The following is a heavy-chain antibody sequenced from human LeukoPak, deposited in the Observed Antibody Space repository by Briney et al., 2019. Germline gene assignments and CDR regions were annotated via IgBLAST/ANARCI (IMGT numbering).Heavy chain of an antibody. D-gene: IGHD3-9*01. CDR3: ARDPWRRYFDWFTQIDY. CDR1: GYTFTGYY. Sequence: ASVKVSCKASGYTFTGYYMHWVRQAPGQGLEGMGWINPNSGGTNYAQKFQGRVTMTRDTSISTAYMELSRLRSDDTAVYYCARDPWRRYFDWFTQIDYWGQGTLVTVSS. V-gene: IGHV1-2*02. J-gene: IGHJ4*02. CDR2: INPNSGGT.